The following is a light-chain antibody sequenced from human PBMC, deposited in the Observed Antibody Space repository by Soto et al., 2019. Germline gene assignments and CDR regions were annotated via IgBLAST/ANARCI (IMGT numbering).Light chain of an antibody. Sequence: EIVMTQSPATLSVSPGERATLSCRASQSVSSNLAWYQQKPGQAPRLLIYGASTRATGIPARFSGSGSGTVFALPISSLQSEDFAIYYCQQYDKWYTFGQGTKLEIK. CDR2: GAS. CDR3: QQYDKWYT. V-gene: IGKV3-15*01. J-gene: IGKJ2*01. CDR1: QSVSSN.